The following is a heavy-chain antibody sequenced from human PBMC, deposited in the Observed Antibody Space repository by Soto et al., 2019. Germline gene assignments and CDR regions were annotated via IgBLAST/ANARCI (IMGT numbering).Heavy chain of an antibody. CDR2: IYYSGST. CDR3: ARTRITWFLEWLQTQFDY. D-gene: IGHD3-3*01. CDR1: GGSISSGDYY. J-gene: IGHJ4*02. V-gene: IGHV4-30-4*01. Sequence: QVQLQESGPGLVKPSQTLSLTCTVSGGSISSGDYYWSWIRQPPGKGLEWIGYIYYSGSTYYNPYLTTRVTISVDTAMNQLSLKRSSVTAADTAVYYCARTRITWFLEWLQTQFDYWGQGTMVTVSS.